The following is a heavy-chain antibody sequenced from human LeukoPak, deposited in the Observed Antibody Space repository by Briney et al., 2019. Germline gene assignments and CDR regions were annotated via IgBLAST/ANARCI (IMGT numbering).Heavy chain of an antibody. J-gene: IGHJ5*02. Sequence: GASVKVSCKASGYTFTSYDINWVRQATGQGLEWMGWISAYNGNTNYAQKLQGRVTMTTDTSTSTAYMELRSLRSDDTAVYYCARVYYENWFDPWGQGTLVTVSS. CDR2: ISAYNGNT. D-gene: IGHD3-22*01. CDR1: GYTFTSYD. CDR3: ARVYYENWFDP. V-gene: IGHV1-18*01.